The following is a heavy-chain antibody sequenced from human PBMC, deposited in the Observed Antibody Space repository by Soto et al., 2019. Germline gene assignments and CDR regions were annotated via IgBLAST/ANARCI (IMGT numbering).Heavy chain of an antibody. V-gene: IGHV4-34*01. CDR1: GGSFSGYF. CDR3: ARVRGGSQYFYYYGMDV. J-gene: IGHJ6*02. Sequence: QVQLQQWGAGLLKPSETLSLTCAVYGGSFSGYFWSWIRQPPGKGLEWIGEINHSGSTNYNPSLKSLVIISVVTSKNQVSLKLSSVSAADTAVYYCARVRGGSQYFYYYGMDVWGQGTTVTVSS. D-gene: IGHD1-26*01. CDR2: INHSGST.